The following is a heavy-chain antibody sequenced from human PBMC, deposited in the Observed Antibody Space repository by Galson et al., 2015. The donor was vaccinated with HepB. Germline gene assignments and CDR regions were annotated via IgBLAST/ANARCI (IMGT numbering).Heavy chain of an antibody. V-gene: IGHV3-74*01. CDR3: ARDLGDIVVVVARGWFDP. CDR2: INSDGSST. D-gene: IGHD2-15*01. J-gene: IGHJ5*02. Sequence: SLRLSCAASGFTFSSYWMHWVRQAPGKGLVWVSRINSDGSSTSYADSVKGRFTISRDNAKNTLYLQMNSLRAEDTAVYYCARDLGDIVVVVARGWFDPWGQGTLVTVSS. CDR1: GFTFSSYW.